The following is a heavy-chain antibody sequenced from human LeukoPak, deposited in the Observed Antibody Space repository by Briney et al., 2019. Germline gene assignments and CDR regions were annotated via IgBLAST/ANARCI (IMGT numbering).Heavy chain of an antibody. CDR2: IYYSGST. V-gene: IGHV4-59*01. D-gene: IGHD3-3*01. J-gene: IGHJ4*02. CDR3: ARYDFNKFFDY. CDR1: GGSISNYY. Sequence: SETLSLTCTVSGGSISNYYWSWIRQPPGKGLEWIGHIYYSGSTNYNPSLKSRVTMSVDTSKNQFSLKLSSVTAADTAVYYCARYDFNKFFDYWGQGTLVTVSS.